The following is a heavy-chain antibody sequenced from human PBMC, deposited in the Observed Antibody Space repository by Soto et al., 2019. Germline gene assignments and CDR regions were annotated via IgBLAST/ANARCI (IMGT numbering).Heavy chain of an antibody. CDR2: INHRGNT. CDR1: GASLSDNY. V-gene: IGHV4-34*01. D-gene: IGHD2-8*01. CDR3: ARGRGVFDA. J-gene: IGHJ5*02. Sequence: SETLSLTCAVYGASLSDNYCNWLRQPPGKGLEWIGEINHRGNTNYNPSLRSRVTISIDTSKNQLSLNLRSVSAADTAVYYCARGRGVFDAWGQGTPVTVSS.